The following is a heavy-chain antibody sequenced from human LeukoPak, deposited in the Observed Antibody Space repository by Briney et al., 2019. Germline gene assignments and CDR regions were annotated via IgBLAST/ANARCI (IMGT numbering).Heavy chain of an antibody. D-gene: IGHD2-21*02. Sequence: PGGSLRLSCAASGFTFSSFTMNWVRQAPGRGLEWVSSITSSTNYMHYADSVKGRFTISRDNAKNSLYLQMSSLRAEDTAVYYCARGVSFRMVGTATDFDYWGQGTLVTVSS. CDR2: ITSSTNYM. V-gene: IGHV3-21*01. CDR1: GFTFSSFT. J-gene: IGHJ4*02. CDR3: ARGVSFRMVGTATDFDY.